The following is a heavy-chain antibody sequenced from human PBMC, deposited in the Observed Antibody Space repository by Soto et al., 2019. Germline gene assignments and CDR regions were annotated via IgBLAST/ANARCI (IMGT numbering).Heavy chain of an antibody. J-gene: IGHJ4*02. D-gene: IGHD2-2*01. CDR1: GFTFSAYW. V-gene: IGHV3-74*01. Sequence: GGSLRLSCAVSGFTFSAYWMHWVRQTPGKGLVWVSRISGDGRTTSHADSVKGRFTISRDNAKNTLYLQMNSLRVEDTAVYYCARGVPNCSSSSCYFDFWGQGILVTVSS. CDR3: ARGVPNCSSSSCYFDF. CDR2: ISGDGRTT.